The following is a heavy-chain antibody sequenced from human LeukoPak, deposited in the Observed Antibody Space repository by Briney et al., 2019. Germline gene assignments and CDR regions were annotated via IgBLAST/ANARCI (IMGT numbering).Heavy chain of an antibody. V-gene: IGHV3-53*01. Sequence: GSLRLSCAASGFTVSSTYMSWVRQSPGKGLEWVSVVYKDGKMFYIDSVKGRFAISRDTSKNTVYLQMNNLRAEDTAVYYCASRHCSGGDCYFAGADPFDHWGQGTLVTVSS. CDR2: VYKDGKM. CDR3: ASRHCSGGDCYFAGADPFDH. J-gene: IGHJ4*02. CDR1: GFTVSSTY. D-gene: IGHD2-21*01.